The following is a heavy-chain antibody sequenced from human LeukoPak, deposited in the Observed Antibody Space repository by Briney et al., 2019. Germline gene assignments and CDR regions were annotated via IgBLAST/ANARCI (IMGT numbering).Heavy chain of an antibody. V-gene: IGHV3-30*02. J-gene: IGHJ4*02. CDR3: ASSSSYYFDY. CDR2: IPYDGSNK. CDR1: GFTFSSYG. Sequence: GGSLRLSCAASGFTFSSYGLHWVRQAPGKGLEWVAFIPYDGSNKYYADSVKGRFTISRDNSKNTLYLQMNSLRAEDTAVCYCASSSSYYFDYWGPGTPVTVSS. D-gene: IGHD3-10*01.